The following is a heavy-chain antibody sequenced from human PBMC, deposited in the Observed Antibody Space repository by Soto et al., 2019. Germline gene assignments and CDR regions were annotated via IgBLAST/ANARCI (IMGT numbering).Heavy chain of an antibody. J-gene: IGHJ3*02. CDR3: ARRGSDAFDI. CDR1: GGSISSYY. V-gene: IGHV4-59*01. Sequence: QVQLQESGPGLVKPSETLSLTCTVSGGSISSYYWSWIRQPPGKGLEWIGYMYYGGNTNSNPSINSRVTISVDTSKNQFSLKLSSVTAADTAVYYCARRGSDAFDIWGQGTMVTVSS. CDR2: MYYGGNT. D-gene: IGHD3-10*01.